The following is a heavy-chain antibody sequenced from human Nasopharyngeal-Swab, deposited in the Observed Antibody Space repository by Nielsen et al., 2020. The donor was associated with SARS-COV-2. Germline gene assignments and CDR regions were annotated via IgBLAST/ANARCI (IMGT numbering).Heavy chain of an antibody. Sequence: VRQMPGKGLEWVAVISYDGSNKYYADSVKGRFTISRDNSKNTLYLQMNSLRAEDTAVYYCAGVRKDCSSTSCYTSDYWGQGTLVTVSS. D-gene: IGHD2-2*02. CDR3: AGVRKDCSSTSCYTSDY. J-gene: IGHJ4*02. CDR2: ISYDGSNK. V-gene: IGHV3-30-3*01.